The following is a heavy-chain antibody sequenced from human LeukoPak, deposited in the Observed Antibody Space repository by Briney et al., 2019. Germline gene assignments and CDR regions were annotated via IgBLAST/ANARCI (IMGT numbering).Heavy chain of an antibody. Sequence: SETLSLTCTVTGGSISNNYWSWFRQPPGKGLEWIGYIYYSGSTNYNPSLKSRVTISVDTSKSQFSLKLSSVTAADTAVYYCASHKGFWGQGTLVTVSS. CDR3: ASHKGF. CDR1: GGSISNNY. CDR2: IYYSGST. V-gene: IGHV4-59*01. J-gene: IGHJ4*02.